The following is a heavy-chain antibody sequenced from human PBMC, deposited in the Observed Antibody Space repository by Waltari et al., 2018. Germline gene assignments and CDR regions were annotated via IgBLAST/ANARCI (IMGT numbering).Heavy chain of an antibody. D-gene: IGHD6-13*01. V-gene: IGHV3-74*01. CDR1: GFNFSQYF. CDR2: INNDGSIV. Sequence: DVQVVESGGGLVQPGGSLRLSCVGSGFNFSQYFIHWVRQPPGKGPVWVARINNDGSIVNYAASVKGRFTISRDNAKNTAYLQMSSLMTEDTAVYYCTGGAVTGTDFWGQGTLVTVSS. CDR3: TGGAVTGTDF. J-gene: IGHJ4*02.